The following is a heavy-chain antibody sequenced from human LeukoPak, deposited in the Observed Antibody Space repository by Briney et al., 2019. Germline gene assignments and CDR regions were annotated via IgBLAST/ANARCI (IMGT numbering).Heavy chain of an antibody. CDR3: ARDRYSSGWTETGGDY. D-gene: IGHD6-19*01. J-gene: IGHJ4*02. V-gene: IGHV1-2*02. CDR1: GYTFTSYG. Sequence: ASVKVSCKASGYTFTSYGISWVRQAPGQGLEWMGWINPNSGGTNYAQKFQGRVTMTRDTSISTAYMELSRLRSDDTAVYYCARDRYSSGWTETGGDYWGQGTLVTVSS. CDR2: INPNSGGT.